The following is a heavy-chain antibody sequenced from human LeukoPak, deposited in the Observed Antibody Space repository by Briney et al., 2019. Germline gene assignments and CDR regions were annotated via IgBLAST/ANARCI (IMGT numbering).Heavy chain of an antibody. CDR3: ARHSSSWNIDY. D-gene: IGHD6-13*01. J-gene: IGHJ4*02. V-gene: IGHV4-59*08. CDR2: IYYSGST. Sequence: SETLSLTCSVSGGSISSYYWSWIRQPPGKGLEWTGYIYYSGSTNYNPSLKSRVTISVDTSKNQFSLKLSSVTAADTAVYYCARHSSSWNIDYWGQGTLVTVSS. CDR1: GGSISSYY.